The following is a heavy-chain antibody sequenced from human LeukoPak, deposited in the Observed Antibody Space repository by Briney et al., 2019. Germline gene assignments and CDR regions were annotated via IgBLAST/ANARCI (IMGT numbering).Heavy chain of an antibody. V-gene: IGHV4-59*02. CDR1: GDSVRSYY. D-gene: IGHD6-13*01. Sequence: SETLSLTCTVSGDSVRSYYWSWIRQPPGQGLEWLGHINDRGSTNYNPSLQGRVTISIDTSKNQFSLKVNSVTAADTAVYYCVRDSRYGSGWFEDGLDFWGQGTTVTVSS. CDR3: VRDSRYGSGWFEDGLDF. CDR2: INDRGST. J-gene: IGHJ6*02.